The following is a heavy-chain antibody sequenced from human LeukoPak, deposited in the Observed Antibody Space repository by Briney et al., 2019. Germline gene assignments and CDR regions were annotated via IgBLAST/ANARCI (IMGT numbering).Heavy chain of an antibody. CDR3: AREEFLHEIESSGYFVY. CDR1: GGSITGYY. J-gene: IGHJ4*02. Sequence: SETLSLTCTVSGGSITGYYWNWIRQPAGQGLEWLGRDYSSGVSSYNPSLTSRVTMSFDMSKNQFSLKLNSLIAADTAVYYCAREEFLHEIESSGYFVYWGQGTLVTVSS. V-gene: IGHV4-4*07. D-gene: IGHD3-22*01. CDR2: DYSSGVS.